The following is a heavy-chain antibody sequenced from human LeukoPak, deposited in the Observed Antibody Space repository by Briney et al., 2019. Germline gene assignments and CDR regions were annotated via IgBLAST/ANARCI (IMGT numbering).Heavy chain of an antibody. CDR1: GGSISSYY. V-gene: IGHV4-59*01. J-gene: IGHJ5*02. CDR2: IYYSGST. Sequence: SETLSLTCTVSGGSISSYYWSWIRQPPGKGLEWIGYIYYSGSTNYNPSLKSRVTISVDTSKNQFSLKLSSVTAADTAVYYCASTADYSNLNWFDPWGQGTLVTVSS. CDR3: ASTADYSNLNWFDP. D-gene: IGHD4-11*01.